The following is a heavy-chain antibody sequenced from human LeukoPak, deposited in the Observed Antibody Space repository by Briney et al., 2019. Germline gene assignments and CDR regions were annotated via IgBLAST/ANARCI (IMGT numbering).Heavy chain of an antibody. CDR1: GGSISSNSYY. D-gene: IGHD3-10*01. CDR2: IYYSGST. CDR3: ARTRYYYNSRNYGAPYYFDY. J-gene: IGHJ4*02. Sequence: SETLSLTCAVSGGSISSNSYYWGWIRQPPGKGLEWIGNIYYSGSTYYNPSLKSRVTISVDTSKNQFSLKLSSVTAADTAVYYCARTRYYYNSRNYGAPYYFDYWGQGTLVTVSS. V-gene: IGHV4-39*01.